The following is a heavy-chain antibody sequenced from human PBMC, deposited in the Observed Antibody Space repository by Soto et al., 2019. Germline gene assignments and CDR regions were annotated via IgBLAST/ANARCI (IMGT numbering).Heavy chain of an antibody. Sequence: SETLSLTCAVSGGSISSGGYSWSWIRQPPGKGLEWIGYIYHSGSTYYNPSLKSRVTISVDRSKNQFSLKLSSVTAADTAVYYCARVVWSRAVNPMCWFDPWGQGTLVTVSS. V-gene: IGHV4-30-2*01. J-gene: IGHJ5*02. CDR1: GGSISSGGYS. CDR2: IYHSGST. CDR3: ARVVWSRAVNPMCWFDP. D-gene: IGHD3-3*01.